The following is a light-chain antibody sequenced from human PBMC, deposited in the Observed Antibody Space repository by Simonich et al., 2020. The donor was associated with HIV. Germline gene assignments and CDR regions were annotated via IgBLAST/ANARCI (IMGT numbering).Light chain of an antibody. Sequence: QSALTQPASVSGSPGQSITISCTGTSPYVGGYNYVSCYKQHPGKAPKLLIYDVRKRPSGVSHRFSGSKSGNTASLTLSGLQAEDEADYYCSSYTIGSTLVFGGGTKVTVL. J-gene: IGLJ2*01. CDR2: DVR. CDR1: SPYVGGYNY. CDR3: SSYTIGSTLV. V-gene: IGLV2-14*03.